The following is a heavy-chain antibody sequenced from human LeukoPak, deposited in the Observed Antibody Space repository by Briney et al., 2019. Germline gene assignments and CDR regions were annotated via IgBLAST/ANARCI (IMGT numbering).Heavy chain of an antibody. V-gene: IGHV3-30*02. D-gene: IGHD1-26*01. J-gene: IGHJ4*02. Sequence: PGGSLRLSCAASGFTFSSYGMHWVRQAPGKGLEWVAVIWYDGSNKYYADSVKARFTISRDNSKVTLYLQMTSLRPEDTAIYYCVKDPSGNYFYFDYWGQGTLVTVSS. CDR3: VKDPSGNYFYFDY. CDR2: IWYDGSNK. CDR1: GFTFSSYG.